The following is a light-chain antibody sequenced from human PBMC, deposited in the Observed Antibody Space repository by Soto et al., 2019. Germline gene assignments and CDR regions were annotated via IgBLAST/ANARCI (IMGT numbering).Light chain of an antibody. CDR1: QSVDSKY. CDR3: QQYGTSLFT. J-gene: IGKJ4*01. CDR2: AAS. Sequence: PGERATLSCRASQSVDSKYLAWYQQKPGQAPRILIFAASSRATGIPDRFSGSGSGTDFTLTISRLEPEDFAVYYCQQYGTSLFTFGGGTKVDIK. V-gene: IGKV3-20*01.